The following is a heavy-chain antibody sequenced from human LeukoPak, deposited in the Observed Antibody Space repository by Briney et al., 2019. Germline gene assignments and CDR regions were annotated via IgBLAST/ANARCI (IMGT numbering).Heavy chain of an antibody. CDR3: AREYCSSTSCYHYYYGMDV. CDR2: ISSYNGHT. D-gene: IGHD2-2*01. V-gene: IGHV1-18*01. Sequence: GASVKLSCNFSGYTFTISGISWVRHPPAQGLEWMGCISSYNGHTNYAQKLQGRVTITTDTSTSTAYIELSSLRSDDTAVYYCAREYCSSTSCYHYYYGMDVWGQGTTVTVSS. CDR1: GYTFTISG. J-gene: IGHJ6*02.